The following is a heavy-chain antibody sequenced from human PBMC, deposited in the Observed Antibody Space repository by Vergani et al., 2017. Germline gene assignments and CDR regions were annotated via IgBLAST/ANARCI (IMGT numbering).Heavy chain of an antibody. Sequence: QVQLVESGGGVVQPGRSLRLSCVAPGFNFSVFGMHWVRQTPGKGLEWVAVISSDGSNKYYGDSVKGRFTISRDNSKNTVYLQMSSLRAEDTAVYYCAKNGAITGTTRIAFDIWGQGTMVTVSS. J-gene: IGHJ3*02. CDR2: ISSDGSNK. D-gene: IGHD1-7*01. V-gene: IGHV3-30*18. CDR1: GFNFSVFG. CDR3: AKNGAITGTTRIAFDI.